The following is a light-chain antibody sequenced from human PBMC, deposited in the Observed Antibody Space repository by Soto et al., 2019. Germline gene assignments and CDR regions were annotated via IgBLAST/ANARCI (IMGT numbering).Light chain of an antibody. CDR1: QGIGNY. J-gene: IGKJ4*02. V-gene: IGKV1-9*01. CDR3: QQLDTFPLT. CDR2: AAS. Sequence: DIQLTQSPSFLSASVGDRITITCRASQGIGNYLAWYHQKPGKAPDLLIYAASTLQSGVPSRFSGSGSGTKFTLTISSLQPEDSATYYCQQLDTFPLTFGGGTNVEIK.